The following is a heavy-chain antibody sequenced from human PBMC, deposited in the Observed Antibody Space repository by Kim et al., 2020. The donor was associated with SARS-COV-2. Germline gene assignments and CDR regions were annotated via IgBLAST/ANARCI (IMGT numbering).Heavy chain of an antibody. D-gene: IGHD4-17*01. V-gene: IGHV3-48*03. J-gene: IGHJ3*02. Sequence: GGSLRLSCAASGFTFSSYEMNWVRQAPGKGLEWVSYISSSGSTIYYADSVKGRFTISRDNAKNSLYLQMNSLRAEDTAVYYCARETIYGDYGIGAFDIWGQGTMVTVSS. CDR1: GFTFSSYE. CDR2: ISSSGSTI. CDR3: ARETIYGDYGIGAFDI.